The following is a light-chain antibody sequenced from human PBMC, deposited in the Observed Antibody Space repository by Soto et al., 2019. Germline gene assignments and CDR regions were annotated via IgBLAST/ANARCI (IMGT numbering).Light chain of an antibody. CDR3: QQANSFPLT. J-gene: IGKJ4*01. Sequence: DIQMTQSPSSLSASVGDRVTITCRASQGISTYLNWYQQKPGKAPKLLIYGASSVQSGVPSRFSGSGSGTDFTLTISSLQPEDFATYYCQQANSFPLTFGGGTKVDIK. V-gene: IGKV1-12*01. CDR2: GAS. CDR1: QGISTY.